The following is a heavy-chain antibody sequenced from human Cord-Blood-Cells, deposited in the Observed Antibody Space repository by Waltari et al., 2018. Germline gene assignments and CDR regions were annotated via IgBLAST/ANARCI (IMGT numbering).Heavy chain of an antibody. CDR1: GASFSGYY. CDR2: INHSGST. V-gene: IGHV4-34*01. D-gene: IGHD6-19*01. CDR3: AMISGWYFDY. J-gene: IGHJ4*02. Sequence: QVQLQQWGAGLLKPSEPLSLTCAVYGASFSGYYWSWIRQPPGKGLEWIGEINHSGSTNYNPSLKSRVTISVDTSKNQFSLKLSSVTAADTAVYYCAMISGWYFDYWGQGTLVTVSS.